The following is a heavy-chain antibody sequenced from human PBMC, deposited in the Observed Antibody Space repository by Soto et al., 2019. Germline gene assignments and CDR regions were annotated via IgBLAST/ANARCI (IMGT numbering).Heavy chain of an antibody. V-gene: IGHV4-59*01. CDR1: GGSISSYY. CDR2: IYYSGST. Sequence: SETLSLTCTVSGGSISSYYWSWIRQPPGKGLEWIGYIYYSGSTNYNPSLKSRVTISVDTSKNQFSLKLSSATAADTAVYYCARDSRDYKKSFYGMDVWGQGTTVTVSS. J-gene: IGHJ6*02. D-gene: IGHD4-4*01. CDR3: ARDSRDYKKSFYGMDV.